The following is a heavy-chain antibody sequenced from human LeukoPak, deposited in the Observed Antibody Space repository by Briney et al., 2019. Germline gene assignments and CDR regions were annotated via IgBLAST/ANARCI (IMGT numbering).Heavy chain of an antibody. CDR3: ASSLYSSSSYRFDY. V-gene: IGHV3-21*01. CDR1: GFTFSSYS. D-gene: IGHD6-6*01. CDR2: ISSSSSYI. Sequence: GGSLRLSCAASGFTFSSYSMNWVRQAPGKGLEWVSSISSSSSYIYYADSVKGRFTISRDNAKNSLYLQMNSLRAEDTAVYYCASSLYSSSSYRFDYWGQGTLVTVSS. J-gene: IGHJ4*02.